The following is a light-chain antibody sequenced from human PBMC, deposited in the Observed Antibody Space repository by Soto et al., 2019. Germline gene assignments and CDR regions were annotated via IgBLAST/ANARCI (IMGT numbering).Light chain of an antibody. CDR1: SSDVGGYNY. CDR3: CSYAGSYTFV. CDR2: DVS. J-gene: IGLJ1*01. Sequence: QSALTQPRSVSGSPGQSVTISCTGTSSDVGGYNYVSWYQQHSGKAPKLTIYDVSNRPSWVPDRISGSKSGNTASLTISGLQAEDEADYYCCSYAGSYTFVFGTGTKLTVL. V-gene: IGLV2-11*01.